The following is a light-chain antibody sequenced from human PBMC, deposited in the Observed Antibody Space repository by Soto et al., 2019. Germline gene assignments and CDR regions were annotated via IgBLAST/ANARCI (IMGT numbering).Light chain of an antibody. CDR2: AAS. CDR3: QQSYSSPPF. V-gene: IGKV1-39*01. CDR1: QSISSY. Sequence: DIQMPQSPSSLSAFVGDRVTITCRPSQSISSYLNWYQQKPGKAPKLLIYAASSLQSGVPSRFSGSGSGTDFTLTISSLQPEDFGTYYCQQSYSSPPFFGGGTKVDIK. J-gene: IGKJ4*01.